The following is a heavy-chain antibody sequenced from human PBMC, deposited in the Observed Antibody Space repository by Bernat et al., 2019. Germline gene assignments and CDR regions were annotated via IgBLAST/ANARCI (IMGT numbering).Heavy chain of an antibody. D-gene: IGHD4-17*01. V-gene: IGHV3-74*01. CDR2: INSDGSST. Sequence: EVQLLESGGGLVQPGGSLRLSCAASGFTFSSYWMHWVRQAPGKGLVWVSRINSDGSSTSYVDSVKGRFTISRDNAKNTLYLQMNSLRVEDTAVYYCARLYGEYRRYDYWGQGTLVTVSS. CDR3: ARLYGEYRRYDY. CDR1: GFTFSSYW. J-gene: IGHJ4*02.